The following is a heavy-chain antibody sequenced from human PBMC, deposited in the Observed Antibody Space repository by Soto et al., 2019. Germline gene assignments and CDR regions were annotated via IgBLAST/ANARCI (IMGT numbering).Heavy chain of an antibody. CDR1: GGSISSSTYY. CDR2: FFIGGNT. CDR3: DTAASREGSGGRFYSERDY. D-gene: IGHD2-15*01. J-gene: IGHJ4*02. Sequence: SEALSLTCTVSGGSISSSTYYWGWMRQPPGKGLEWIASFFIGGNTYYNPSLKSRVTISVDTSKNQFSLKLSSVTAADTAVYFCDTAASREGSGGRFYSERDYWGQGTLVTVSS. V-gene: IGHV4-39*01.